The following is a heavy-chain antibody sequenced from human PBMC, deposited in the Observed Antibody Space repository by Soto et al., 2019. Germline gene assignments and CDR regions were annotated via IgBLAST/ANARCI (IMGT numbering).Heavy chain of an antibody. CDR1: GFTFSSYG. J-gene: IGHJ4*02. CDR2: IWYDGSNK. D-gene: IGHD3-22*01. V-gene: IGHV3-33*01. CDR3: ASSNYDSPIPLYY. Sequence: GGSLRLSCAASGFTFSSYGIHWVRQAPGKGLEWVAVIWYDGSNKYYADSVKGRFTISRDNSKNTLYLQMNSSVTAADTAVYYCASSNYDSPIPLYYWGQGTLVTVSS.